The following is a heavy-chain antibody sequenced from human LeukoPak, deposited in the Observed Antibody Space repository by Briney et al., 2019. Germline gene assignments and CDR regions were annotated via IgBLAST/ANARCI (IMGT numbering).Heavy chain of an antibody. CDR1: GGSISSHY. J-gene: IGHJ5*02. Sequence: SETLSLTCTVSGGSISSHYWSWIRQPPGKGLEWIGFIHYSGSSSSNPSLKSRVTISLDTSKNQFSLKLSSVTAADTAFYYCAREGDSNWFDPWGQGTLVTVSS. D-gene: IGHD3-22*01. CDR2: IHYSGSS. CDR3: AREGDSNWFDP. V-gene: IGHV4-59*11.